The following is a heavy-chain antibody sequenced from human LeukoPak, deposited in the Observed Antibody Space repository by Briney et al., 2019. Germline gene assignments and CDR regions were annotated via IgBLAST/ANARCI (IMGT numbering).Heavy chain of an antibody. J-gene: IGHJ4*02. CDR2: ISWNSGSI. CDR3: AKDCSGHDCFDY. Sequence: PGGSLRLSCAASGFTFDDYAMHWVRQAPGKSLEWVSGISWNSGSIGYADSVKGRFTISRDNAKNSLYLQMNSLRAEDTALYYCAKDCSGHDCFDYWGQGTLVTVSS. CDR1: GFTFDDYA. D-gene: IGHD3-10*02. V-gene: IGHV3-9*01.